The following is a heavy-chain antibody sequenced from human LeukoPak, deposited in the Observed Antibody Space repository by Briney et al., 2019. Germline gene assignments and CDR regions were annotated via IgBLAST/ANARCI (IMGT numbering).Heavy chain of an antibody. CDR2: ISSSSSYI. CDR3: ATVNCGGDCYSPSYFDY. Sequence: GGSLRLSCAASGFTFSSYSMNWVRQAPGKGLEWVSSISSSSSYIYYAYSVKGRFTISRDNAKNSLYLQMNSLRAEDTAVYYCATVNCGGDCYSPSYFDYWGQGALVTVSS. J-gene: IGHJ4*02. V-gene: IGHV3-21*01. D-gene: IGHD2-21*02. CDR1: GFTFSSYS.